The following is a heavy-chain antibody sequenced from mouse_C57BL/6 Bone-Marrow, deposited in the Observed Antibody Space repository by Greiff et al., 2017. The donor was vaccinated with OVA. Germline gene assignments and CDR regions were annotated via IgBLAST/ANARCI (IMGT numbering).Heavy chain of an antibody. V-gene: IGHV14-4*01. D-gene: IGHD1-1*01. CDR3: TYGSNYFDD. CDR1: GFNIKDDY. CDR2: IDPENGDT. Sequence: EVQLQQSGAELVRPGASVKLSCTASGFNIKDDYMHWVKQRPEQGLEWIGWIDPENGDTEYASKFQGKATITADTSSNTAYLQLSSLTSEDTAVYYCTYGSNYFDDWGQGTTLTVSS. J-gene: IGHJ2*01.